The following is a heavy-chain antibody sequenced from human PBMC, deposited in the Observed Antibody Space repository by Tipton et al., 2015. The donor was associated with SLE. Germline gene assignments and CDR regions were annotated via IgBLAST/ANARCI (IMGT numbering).Heavy chain of an antibody. CDR1: GYTFTAYY. D-gene: IGHD2-8*01. CDR3: AREAPNTCYFDS. V-gene: IGHV1-46*01. CDR2: INPGGGGT. J-gene: IGHJ4*02. Sequence: QSGPEVKKPGASVKVSCKSSGYTFTAYYMHWVRQAPGQGLEWMGIINPGGGGTNYAQKFQGRVTMATDTSTTTVYMELNSLRSDDTAVYYCAREAPNTCYFDSWGQGTLVTVSS.